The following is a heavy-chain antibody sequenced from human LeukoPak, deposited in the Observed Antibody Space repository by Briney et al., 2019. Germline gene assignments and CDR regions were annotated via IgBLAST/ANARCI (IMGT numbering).Heavy chain of an antibody. V-gene: IGHV4-39*02. Sequence: SETLSLTCTVSGVSITNSGTSYWGWIRQPPGKGLEWIGNIYYTGSTFYNPSLKSRVNISVDTSKNQFSLKLSSVTAADTAVYSCARDGATYYDFWSGYNSWFDPWGQGTLVTVSS. D-gene: IGHD3-3*01. CDR2: IYYTGST. J-gene: IGHJ5*02. CDR1: GVSITNSGTSY. CDR3: ARDGATYYDFWSGYNSWFDP.